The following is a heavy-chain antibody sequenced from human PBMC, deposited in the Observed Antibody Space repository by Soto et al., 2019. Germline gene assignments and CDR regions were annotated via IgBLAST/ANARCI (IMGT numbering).Heavy chain of an antibody. V-gene: IGHV4-30-4*01. CDR3: ARRGIKKKNFDY. D-gene: IGHD3-16*01. CDR2: IYYSGST. CDR1: GGSISSGDYY. Sequence: SETLSRTCTVSGGSISSGDYYWSWIRQPPGKGLEWIGYIYYSGSTYYNPSLKSRVTISVDTSKNQFSLKLSSVTAADTAVYYCARRGIKKKNFDYWGQGTLVTVSS. J-gene: IGHJ4*02.